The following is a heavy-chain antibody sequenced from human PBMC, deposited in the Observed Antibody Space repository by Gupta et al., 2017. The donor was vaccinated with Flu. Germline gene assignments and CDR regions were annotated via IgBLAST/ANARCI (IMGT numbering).Heavy chain of an antibody. D-gene: IGHD6-6*01. V-gene: IGHV4-59*11. CDR1: INKHH. CDR2: IYYSGGT. Sequence: INKHHWSWIRQFPGKGLEWIGYIYYSGGTSYNPSLKSRVTIAVDMSKDQVSLNLTAATTADTAVYYCARGLEQLASDYWGQGTLVTVSS. CDR3: ARGLEQLASDY. J-gene: IGHJ4*02.